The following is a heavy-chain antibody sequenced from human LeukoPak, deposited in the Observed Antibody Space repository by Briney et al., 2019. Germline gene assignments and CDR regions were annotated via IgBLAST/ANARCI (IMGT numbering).Heavy chain of an antibody. Sequence: SETLSLTCSVSGGSISSLYWSWIRQPPGKGLEWIGYIYYTGSTNYNPSLKSRVTMFVDMSKNQFSLRLSSVTAADTAVYYCARSGSTGYSLDYWGQGTLVTVSS. CDR1: GGSISSLY. CDR2: IYYTGST. V-gene: IGHV4-59*08. CDR3: ARSGSTGYSLDY. D-gene: IGHD3-22*01. J-gene: IGHJ4*02.